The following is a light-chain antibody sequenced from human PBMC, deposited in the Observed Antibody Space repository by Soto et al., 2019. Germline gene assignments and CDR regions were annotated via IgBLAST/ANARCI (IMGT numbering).Light chain of an antibody. J-gene: IGLJ2*01. Sequence: QSVLTQPPSASGTPGQRVTISCSGSSSNIGRNAVNWYQQLPGTAPKLLIYSNNQRPSGVPDRFSGSKSGTSASLAISGLQSEDEGDYYCEAWDDSLNGQVVFGGGTKLTVL. V-gene: IGLV1-44*01. CDR3: EAWDDSLNGQVV. CDR1: SSNIGRNA. CDR2: SNN.